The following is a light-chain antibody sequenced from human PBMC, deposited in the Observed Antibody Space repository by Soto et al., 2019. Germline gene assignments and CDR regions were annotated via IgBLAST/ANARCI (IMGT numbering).Light chain of an antibody. V-gene: IGKV3-15*01. CDR2: GAS. J-gene: IGKJ4*01. CDR1: QSVNSY. CDR3: QQYSNWPLS. Sequence: EIVMTQSPAALSVSPGERATLSCRASQSVNSYLAWYQKKPGQAPRLLIYGASTRATDIPARFSGSGSGTDFTLTISSLQSEDSAVYYCQQYSNWPLSFGGGTKVEIK.